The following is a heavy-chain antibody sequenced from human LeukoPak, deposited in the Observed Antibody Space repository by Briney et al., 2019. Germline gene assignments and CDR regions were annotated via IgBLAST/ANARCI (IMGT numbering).Heavy chain of an antibody. V-gene: IGHV3-23*01. CDR3: ARYGSGYSY. CDR1: GYTFSSYA. D-gene: IGHD3-22*01. CDR2: ISDSGGRT. J-gene: IGHJ4*02. Sequence: GGSLRLSCAASGYTFSSYAMSWVRQAPGKGLEWVSSISDSGGRTYYADSVKGRFTISRDNAKNSLYLQMNSLRAEDTAVYYCARYGSGYSYWGQGTLVTVSS.